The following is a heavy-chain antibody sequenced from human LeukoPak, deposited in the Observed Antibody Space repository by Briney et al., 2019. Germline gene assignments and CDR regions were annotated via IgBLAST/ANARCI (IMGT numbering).Heavy chain of an antibody. V-gene: IGHV3-30*02. CDR2: IRYDGSYK. Sequence: PGGSLRLSCAASGFTFSNYGMHWVRQAPGKGLEWVAFIRYDGSYKYYADSMKGRFTISRDNSKNTLYLQMNSLRAEDTAVYYCAKDSTRYYGVLTVNLREKGALDYWGQGTLVTVSS. CDR3: AKDSTRYYGVLTVNLREKGALDY. D-gene: IGHD3-9*01. CDR1: GFTFSNYG. J-gene: IGHJ4*02.